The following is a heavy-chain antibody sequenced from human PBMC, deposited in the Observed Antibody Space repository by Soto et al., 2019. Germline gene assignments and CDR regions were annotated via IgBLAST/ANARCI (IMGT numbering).Heavy chain of an antibody. Sequence: SETLSLTCTVSGGSISSGDYYWRWIRQPPGKGLEWIGYIYYSGSTDYNPSLKSRVTISLDTSKNQFSLKLSSVTAADTAVYNSATGLRVTVAMYKFDYWRPQTLVIV. CDR1: GGSISSGDYY. V-gene: IGHV4-30-4*01. D-gene: IGHD2-2*01. CDR3: ATGLRVTVAMYKFDY. J-gene: IGHJ4*02. CDR2: IYYSGST.